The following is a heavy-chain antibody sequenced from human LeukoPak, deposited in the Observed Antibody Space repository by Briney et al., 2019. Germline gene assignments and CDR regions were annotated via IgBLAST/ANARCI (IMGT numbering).Heavy chain of an antibody. CDR1: GFTFSSYS. J-gene: IGHJ4*02. Sequence: KPGRSLRLSSASSGFTFSSYSMICARPARGKGLEWVSSISSRSNYIYYADSVKGRFTISRDNAKNSLYLQMNSLRAEDTAVYYCALRNYFDYWGQGTLVTVSS. CDR3: ALRNYFDY. V-gene: IGHV3-21*01. CDR2: ISSRSNYI.